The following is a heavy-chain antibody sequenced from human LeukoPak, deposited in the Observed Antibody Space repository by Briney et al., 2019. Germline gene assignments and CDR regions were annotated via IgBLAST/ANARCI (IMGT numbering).Heavy chain of an antibody. V-gene: IGHV1-8*03. CDR3: ARAIPSGIPAARRFDP. CDR1: GYTFTSYD. J-gene: IGHJ5*02. CDR2: MNPNSGNT. D-gene: IGHD2-2*01. Sequence: ASVKVSCKASGYTFTSYDINWVRQATGQGLEWMGWMNPNSGNTGYAQKFQGRVTITRNTSISTAYMELSSLRSEDTAVYYCARAIPSGIPAARRFDPWGQGTLVTVSS.